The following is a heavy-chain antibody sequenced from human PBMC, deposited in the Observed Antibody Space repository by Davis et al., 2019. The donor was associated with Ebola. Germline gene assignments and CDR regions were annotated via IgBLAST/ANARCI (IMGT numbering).Heavy chain of an antibody. CDR1: GYSISSGYY. V-gene: IGHV4-38-2*02. CDR3: ARGSY. D-gene: IGHD3-10*01. J-gene: IGHJ4*02. Sequence: MPSETLSLTCTVSGYSISSGYYWGWIRQPPGKGLEWIGSIYYSGSTYYNPSLKSRVTISVDTSKNQFSLKLSSVTAADTAVYYCARGSYWGQGTLVTVSS. CDR2: IYYSGST.